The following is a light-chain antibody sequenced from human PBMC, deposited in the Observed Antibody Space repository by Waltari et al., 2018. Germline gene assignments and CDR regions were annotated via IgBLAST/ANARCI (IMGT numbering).Light chain of an antibody. J-gene: IGKJ2*01. CDR1: ESLLFSDGNTY. Sequence: VVMTQSPLSLPVTLGQPASISCRSSESLLFSDGNTYLNWFHQRPGQSPRRLIYKVSNRDSGVPDRFGGSGSDTVFTLKISRVEAEDVGVYYCMQGTHWPVYTFGQGTRLEIK. V-gene: IGKV2-30*01. CDR3: MQGTHWPVYT. CDR2: KVS.